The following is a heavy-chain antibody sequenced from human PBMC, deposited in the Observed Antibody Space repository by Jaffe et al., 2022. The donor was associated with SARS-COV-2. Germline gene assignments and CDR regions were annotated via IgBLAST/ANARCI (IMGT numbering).Heavy chain of an antibody. CDR2: IYHSGST. J-gene: IGHJ4*02. Sequence: QVQLQESGPGLVKSSETLSLTCTVSGFSISSGFHWGWIRLPPGKGLEWIGSIYHSGSTYYNPSLKSRVTMSVDTSKNQFSLKLSSVSAADTAVYYCARAAVLVRGLITPYLDYWGQGTLVTVSS. CDR1: GFSISSGFH. D-gene: IGHD3-10*01. CDR3: ARAAVLVRGLITPYLDY. V-gene: IGHV4-38-2*02.